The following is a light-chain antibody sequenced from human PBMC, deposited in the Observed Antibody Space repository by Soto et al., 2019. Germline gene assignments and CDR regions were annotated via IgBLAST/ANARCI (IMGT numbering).Light chain of an antibody. CDR3: AAWDDSLNGLV. Sequence: QSVLTQPPSASGTPGQRVTISCSGSSSNIVSNTVNWYQQLPGTAPKLLIYNNNQRPSGVPDRFSLSKSGTSASLAISGLQSEDEADYYCAAWDDSLNGLVFGTGTKVTVL. CDR1: SSNIVSNT. V-gene: IGLV1-44*01. J-gene: IGLJ1*01. CDR2: NNN.